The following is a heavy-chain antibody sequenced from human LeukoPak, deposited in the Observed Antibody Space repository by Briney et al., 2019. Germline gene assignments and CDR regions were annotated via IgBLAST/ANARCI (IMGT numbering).Heavy chain of an antibody. Sequence: GGSLRLSCAASGFTFSSYAMHWVRQAPGKGLEWVAVISYDGSNKYYADSVKGRFTISRDDSKNTLYLQMNSLRAEDTAVYYCARYYDSSGIDYWGQGTLVTVSS. J-gene: IGHJ4*02. V-gene: IGHV3-30-3*01. CDR1: GFTFSSYA. CDR3: ARYYDSSGIDY. D-gene: IGHD3-22*01. CDR2: ISYDGSNK.